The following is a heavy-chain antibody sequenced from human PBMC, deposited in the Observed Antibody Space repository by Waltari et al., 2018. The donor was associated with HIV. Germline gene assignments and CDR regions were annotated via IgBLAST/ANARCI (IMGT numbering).Heavy chain of an antibody. J-gene: IGHJ6*02. CDR1: GGSFNDFY. Sequence: QVQLQQWGAGLLKPSETLSLTCAVSGGSFNDFYWTWIRQSPGKGLEWIGEINAYGITNYHPSLKSRVTFSVDSSKRQFFLSLASVTAADTAIYYCSRVSFLLPASMARDSVDVWGQGTTVTVSS. CDR3: SRVSFLLPASMARDSVDV. CDR2: INAYGIT. V-gene: IGHV4-34*02. D-gene: IGHD2-2*01.